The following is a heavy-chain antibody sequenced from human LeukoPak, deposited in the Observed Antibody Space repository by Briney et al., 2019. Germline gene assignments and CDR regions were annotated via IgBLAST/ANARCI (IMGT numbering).Heavy chain of an antibody. CDR1: GYSFTSYW. Sequence: GESLKISCKGSGYSFTSYWIGWVRQMPGKGLGWMGIIYPGDSDTRYSPSFQGQVTISADKSISTAYLQWSSLKASDTAMYYCASTIAAAPLGMDVWGQGTTVTVSS. J-gene: IGHJ6*02. D-gene: IGHD6-13*01. CDR2: IYPGDSDT. V-gene: IGHV5-51*01. CDR3: ASTIAAAPLGMDV.